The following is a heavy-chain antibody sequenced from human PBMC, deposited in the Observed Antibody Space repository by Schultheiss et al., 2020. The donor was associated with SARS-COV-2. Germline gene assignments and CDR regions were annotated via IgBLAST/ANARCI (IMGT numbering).Heavy chain of an antibody. Sequence: GGSLRLSFAASGFTFDDYGMSWVRQAPGKGLEWVSRINSDGSSTSYADSVKGRFTISRDNSKNTLYLQMNSLRAEDTAVYYCAKAGHFAPPYDYWGQGTLVTVSS. J-gene: IGHJ4*02. V-gene: IGHV3-74*01. D-gene: IGHD1-14*01. CDR2: INSDGSST. CDR1: GFTFDDYG. CDR3: AKAGHFAPPYDY.